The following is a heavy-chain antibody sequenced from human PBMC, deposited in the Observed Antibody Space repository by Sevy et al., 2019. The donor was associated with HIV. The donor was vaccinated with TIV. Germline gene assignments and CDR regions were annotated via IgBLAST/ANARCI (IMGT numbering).Heavy chain of an antibody. D-gene: IGHD3-22*01. V-gene: IGHV3-11*01. CDR3: ARDPVTMIVVVTDWYFDL. CDR2: ISSSGSTI. CDR1: GFTFSDYY. Sequence: GGSLRLSCAASGFTFSDYYMSWIRQAPGKGLEWDSYISSSGSTIYYADSVKGRFTISRDNAKNSLYLQMNSLRAEDTAVYYCARDPVTMIVVVTDWYFDLWGRGTLVTVSS. J-gene: IGHJ2*01.